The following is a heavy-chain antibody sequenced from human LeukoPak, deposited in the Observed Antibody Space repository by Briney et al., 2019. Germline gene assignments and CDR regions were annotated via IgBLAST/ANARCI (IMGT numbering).Heavy chain of an antibody. CDR1: GFTFSSYG. D-gene: IGHD4-17*01. V-gene: IGHV3-30*18. Sequence: GGSLRLSCAASGFTFSSYGMHWVRQAPGKGLEWVAVISYDGSNKYYADSVKGRFTISRDNSKNTLYLQMNSLRAEDTAVYYCAKDPSDYGDYGGFDYWGQGTLVTVSS. J-gene: IGHJ4*02. CDR3: AKDPSDYGDYGGFDY. CDR2: ISYDGSNK.